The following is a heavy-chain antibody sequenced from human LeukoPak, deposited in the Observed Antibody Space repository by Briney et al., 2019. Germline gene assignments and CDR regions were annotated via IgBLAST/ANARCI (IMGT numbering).Heavy chain of an antibody. CDR2: ITWDGGVT. CDR1: GFTFDDYT. J-gene: IGHJ4*02. D-gene: IGHD6-25*01. V-gene: IGHV3-43*01. CDR3: AKNRRRAAQIDFDY. Sequence: GSLRLSCAASGFTFDDYTMHWVRPAPGKGLEWVSLITWDGGVTYYADSVKGRFTISRDNNKNSLYLQMNNLRTEDTALYYCAKNRRRAAQIDFDYWGQGTLVTVSS.